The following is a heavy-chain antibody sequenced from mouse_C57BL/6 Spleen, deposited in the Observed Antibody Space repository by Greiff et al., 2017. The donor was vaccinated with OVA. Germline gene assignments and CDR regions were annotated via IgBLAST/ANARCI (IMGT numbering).Heavy chain of an antibody. CDR2: IDPNSGGT. J-gene: IGHJ1*03. D-gene: IGHD1-1*01. CDR1: GYTFTSYW. Sequence: QVQLQQPGAELVKPGASVKLSCKASGYTFTSYWMHWVKQRPGRGLEWIGRIDPNSGGTKYHEKFKRKATLTVDKPSSTAYMQLSSRTSEDSAVYYCASSAHYYGSSPHWYFYFWGTGTTVTVSS. CDR3: ASSAHYYGSSPHWYFYF. V-gene: IGHV1-72*01.